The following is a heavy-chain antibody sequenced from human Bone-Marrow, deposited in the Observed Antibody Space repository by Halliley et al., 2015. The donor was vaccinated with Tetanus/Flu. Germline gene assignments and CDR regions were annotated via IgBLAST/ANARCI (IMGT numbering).Heavy chain of an antibody. CDR2: IKGKPDGETT. D-gene: IGHD6-19*01. CDR3: TTDSRQWPTTSYFDS. V-gene: IGHV3-15*01. CDR1: GFRFDNAW. J-gene: IGHJ4*02. Sequence: SLRLSCAASGFRFDNAWMSWVRQAPGKGFEWVGRIKGKPDGETTDYAEPVKDRVTISRDDSKNSVFLQMNSLKTEDTAVYYCTTDSRQWPTTSYFDSWGQGALVTVSS.